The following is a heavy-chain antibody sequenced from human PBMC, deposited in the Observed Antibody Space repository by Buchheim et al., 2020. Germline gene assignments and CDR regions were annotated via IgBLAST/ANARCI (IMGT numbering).Heavy chain of an antibody. Sequence: QVQLQQWGAGLLKPSETLSLTCAVYGGSFSGYYWSWIRQPPGKGLEWIGEINHSGSTNYNPSLKSRVTISEDTSKNQFSLKLSSVTAADTAVYYCARGLYGDYVFWYFDLWGRGTL. CDR1: GGSFSGYY. CDR3: ARGLYGDYVFWYFDL. V-gene: IGHV4-34*01. D-gene: IGHD4-17*01. J-gene: IGHJ2*01. CDR2: INHSGST.